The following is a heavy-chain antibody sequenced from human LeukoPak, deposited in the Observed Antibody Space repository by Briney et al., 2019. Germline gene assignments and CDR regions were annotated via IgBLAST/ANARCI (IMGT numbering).Heavy chain of an antibody. CDR1: GFTFTTYG. CDR3: ARYCSGGSCYSGFDY. D-gene: IGHD2-15*01. CDR2: ISYDGSNK. J-gene: IGHJ4*02. Sequence: GGSLRLSCAASGFTFTTYGMHWVRQAPGKGLEWVALISYDGSNKHYADSVKGRFTVSRDNAKNSLYLQMNSLRAEDTAVYYCARYCSGGSCYSGFDYWGQGTLVTVSS. V-gene: IGHV3-30*03.